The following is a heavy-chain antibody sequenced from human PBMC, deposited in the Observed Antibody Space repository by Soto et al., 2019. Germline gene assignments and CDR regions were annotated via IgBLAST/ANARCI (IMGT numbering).Heavy chain of an antibody. CDR1: GFTFSSYA. V-gene: IGHV3-30-3*01. D-gene: IGHD2-15*01. Sequence: QVQLVESGGGVVQPGRSLRLSCAASGFTFSSYAMHWVRQAPGKGLEWVAVISYDGSNKYYADSVKGRFTISRDNSKNTLYLQMNSLRAEDTAVYYCAREVGYCSGGSCYSAIDYWGQGTLVTVSS. CDR3: AREVGYCSGGSCYSAIDY. CDR2: ISYDGSNK. J-gene: IGHJ4*02.